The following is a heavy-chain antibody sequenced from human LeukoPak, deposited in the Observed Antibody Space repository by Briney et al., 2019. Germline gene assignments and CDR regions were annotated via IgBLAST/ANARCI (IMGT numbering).Heavy chain of an antibody. D-gene: IGHD2-21*02. CDR2: IIPIFGTA. CDR3: ARARTSYCGGDCYYFDY. CDR1: GGTFSSYA. V-gene: IGHV1-69*13. Sequence: SVKVSCKASGGTFSSYAISWVRQAPGQGLEWMGGIIPIFGTANYAQKFQGRVTITADESTSTAYMELSSLRSEDTAVYYCARARTSYCGGDCYYFDYWGQGTLVTVSS. J-gene: IGHJ4*02.